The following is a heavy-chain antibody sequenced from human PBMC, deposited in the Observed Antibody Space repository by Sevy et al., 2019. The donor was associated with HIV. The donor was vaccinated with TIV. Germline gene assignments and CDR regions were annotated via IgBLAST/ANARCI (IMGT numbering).Heavy chain of an antibody. V-gene: IGHV4-31*03. J-gene: IGHJ5*02. D-gene: IGHD3-10*01. CDR3: ARDQGFGFDP. CDR1: GGSISSGGYY. Sequence: LRLSCTVSGGSISSGGYYWNWIRQHPGKGLEWIGYIYYSGSTYYNPSLKGRVTISVDTSKNQFSLRLSSVTAADTAGYYWARDQGFGFDPWGQGTLVTVSS. CDR2: IYYSGST.